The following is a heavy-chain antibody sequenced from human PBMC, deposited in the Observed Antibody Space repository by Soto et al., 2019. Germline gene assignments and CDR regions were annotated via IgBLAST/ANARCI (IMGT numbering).Heavy chain of an antibody. CDR2: INPNSGGT. CDR1: GYTFTGYY. Sequence: GASVKVSCKASGYTFTGYYMHWVRQAPGQGLEWMGWINPNSGGTNYAQKFQGRVTMTRDTSISTAYMELSRLRSDDTAVYYCARDPSSYDFWSGYKYWGQGTLVTVSS. J-gene: IGHJ4*02. CDR3: ARDPSSYDFWSGYKY. V-gene: IGHV1-2*02. D-gene: IGHD3-3*01.